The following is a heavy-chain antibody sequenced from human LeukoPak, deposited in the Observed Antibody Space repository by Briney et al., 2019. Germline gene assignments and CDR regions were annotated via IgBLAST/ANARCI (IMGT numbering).Heavy chain of an antibody. J-gene: IGHJ2*01. D-gene: IGHD6-6*01. CDR2: ISTIGIT. Sequence: SETLSLTCTVSSGSIRSSNYLGRWIRQPAAGGLERIGRISTIGITNYTPSLISRVTISIDTAKNQFSLKLSSVTAADTAVYYCAREGSIAARIWYFDLWGRGTLVTVSS. V-gene: IGHV4-61*02. CDR1: SGSIRSSNYL. CDR3: AREGSIAARIWYFDL.